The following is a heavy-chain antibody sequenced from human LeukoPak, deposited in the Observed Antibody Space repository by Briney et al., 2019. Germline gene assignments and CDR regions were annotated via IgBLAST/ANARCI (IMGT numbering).Heavy chain of an antibody. CDR2: IYYSGST. CDR1: GGPISSYY. D-gene: IGHD3-10*01. CDR3: ARFMVRGRYYYYGMDV. J-gene: IGHJ6*02. V-gene: IGHV4-59*08. Sequence: SETLSLTCTVSGGPISSYYWSWIRQPPGKGLEWIGYIYYSGSTNYKPSLKSRVTISVDTSKNQFSLKLSSVTAADTAVYYCARFMVRGRYYYYGMDVWGQGTTVTVSS.